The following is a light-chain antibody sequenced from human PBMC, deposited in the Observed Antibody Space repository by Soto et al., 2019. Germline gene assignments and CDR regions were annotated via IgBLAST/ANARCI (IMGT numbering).Light chain of an antibody. CDR1: QSVSSSS. CDR2: GAS. CDR3: QQYRT. V-gene: IGKV3-20*01. Sequence: EIVLTQSPGTLSLSPGERATLSCRASQSVSSSSLAWYQQKPGPAPRLLIYGASSRATGIPDRFSGSGSGTDFTLTISRLEPEDFAVYYCQQYRTFGQGTKVEIK. J-gene: IGKJ1*01.